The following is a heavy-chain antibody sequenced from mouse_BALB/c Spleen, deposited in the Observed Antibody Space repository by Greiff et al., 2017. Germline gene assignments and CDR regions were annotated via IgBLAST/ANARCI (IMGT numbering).Heavy chain of an antibody. V-gene: IGHV5-12-1*01. J-gene: IGHJ2*01. CDR2: ISSGGGST. Sequence: EVMLVESGGGLVKPGGSLKLSCAASGFAFSSYDMSWVRQTPEKRLEWVAYISSGGGSTYYPDTVKGRFTISRDNAKNTLYLQMSSLKSEDTAMYYCARLRRGYDFDYWGQGTTLTVSS. CDR3: ARLRRGYDFDY. D-gene: IGHD2-12*01. CDR1: GFAFSSYD.